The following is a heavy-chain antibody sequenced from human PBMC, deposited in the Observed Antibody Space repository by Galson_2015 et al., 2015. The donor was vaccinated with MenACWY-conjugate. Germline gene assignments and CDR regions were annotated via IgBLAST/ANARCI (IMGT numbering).Heavy chain of an antibody. CDR3: ARGPRGQLPGVDFDY. J-gene: IGHJ4*02. Sequence: PRLSCAASGFTLSSYWMSWARPAPGKGLEWVASIKQDGNDKEYLDSVKGRFTISRDNARNSLYLQMNSLRAEDTAIYYCARGPRGQLPGVDFDYWGQGTLVTVSS. CDR2: IKQDGNDK. V-gene: IGHV3-7*03. CDR1: GFTLSSYW. D-gene: IGHD1-26*01.